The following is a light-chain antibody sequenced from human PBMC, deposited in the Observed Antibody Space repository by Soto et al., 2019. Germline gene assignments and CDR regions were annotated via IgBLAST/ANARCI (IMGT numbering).Light chain of an antibody. CDR3: SSYTSSSSFA. CDR1: SSDVGGYNY. Sequence: QYALTQPASVSGSPGQSITISCTGTSSDVGGYNYVSWYQQHPGKAPKLMIYDVSNRSSGVSNLFSGSKSGNTASLTISGLQAEDEADYYCSSYTSSSSFAFGTGTKFTVL. V-gene: IGLV2-14*01. CDR2: DVS. J-gene: IGLJ1*01.